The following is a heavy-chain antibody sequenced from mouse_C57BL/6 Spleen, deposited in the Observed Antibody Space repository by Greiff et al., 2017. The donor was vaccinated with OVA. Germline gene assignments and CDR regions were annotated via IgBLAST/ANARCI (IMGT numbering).Heavy chain of an antibody. CDR2: IHPSDRDT. CDR3: AICDYDPYAIDF. V-gene: IGHV1-74*01. CDR1: GYTFTSYW. D-gene: IGHD2-4*01. Sequence: QVQLQQPGAELVKPGASVKVSCKASGYTFTSYWMHWVKQRPGQGLEWIGRIHPSDRDTNYNQKFKGKATLTVDKSSSTAYRQLSSLTSADSSVYYCAICDYDPYAIDFWGQGPSVPVSS. J-gene: IGHJ4*01.